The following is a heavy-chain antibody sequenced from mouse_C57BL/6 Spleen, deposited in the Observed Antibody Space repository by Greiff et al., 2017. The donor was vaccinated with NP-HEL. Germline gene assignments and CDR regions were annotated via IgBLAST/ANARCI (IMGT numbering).Heavy chain of an antibody. CDR2: IRNKANGYTT. CDR1: GFTFTDYY. J-gene: IGHJ1*03. D-gene: IGHD2-4*01. CDR3: ARDEDYDANWYIDV. Sequence: EVKVVESGGGLVQPGGSLSLSCAASGFTFTDYYMSWVRQPPGKALEWLGFIRNKANGYTTEYSASVKGRFTISRDNSQSILYLQMNSLRAEDGATYYCARDEDYDANWYIDVWGTGTTVTVSS. V-gene: IGHV7-3*01.